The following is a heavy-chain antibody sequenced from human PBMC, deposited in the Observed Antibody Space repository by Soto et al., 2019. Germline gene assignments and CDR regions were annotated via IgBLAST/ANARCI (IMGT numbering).Heavy chain of an antibody. J-gene: IGHJ4*02. V-gene: IGHV3-30*03. CDR3: VGGQYYFDY. CDR1: GFTFSRYW. D-gene: IGHD3-10*01. CDR2: ISYDGSNK. Sequence: GGSLRLSCAASGFTFSRYWMSWVRQAPGKGLEWVAVISYDGSNKYYADSVKGRFTISRDNSKNTLYLQMNSLRPEDTALYYCVGGQYYFDYRGQGTLVTVSS.